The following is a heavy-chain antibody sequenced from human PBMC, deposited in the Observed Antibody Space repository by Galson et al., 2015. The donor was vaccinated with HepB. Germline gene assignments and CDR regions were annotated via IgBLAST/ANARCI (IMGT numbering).Heavy chain of an antibody. Sequence: SLRLSCAASGFTFSSYSMNWVRQAPGKGLEWVSCITTSSGYIYYADSVKGRFTISRDNAKNSLFLQMNSLRAEDTAVYYCARGDGYRYPDFWGLGTLVTVSS. CDR3: ARGDGYRYPDF. CDR1: GFTFSSYS. CDR2: ITTSSGYI. J-gene: IGHJ4*02. V-gene: IGHV3-21*01. D-gene: IGHD5-24*01.